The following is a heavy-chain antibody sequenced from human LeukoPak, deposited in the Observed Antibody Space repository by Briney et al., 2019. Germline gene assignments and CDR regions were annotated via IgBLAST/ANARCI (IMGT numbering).Heavy chain of an antibody. CDR3: ARARASYDSRDDAFDI. V-gene: IGHV3-13*01. D-gene: IGHD3-22*01. Sequence: GGSLRLSCAASGFTFSSYDMHWVRQATGKGLEWVSAIGTAGDTYYPGSVKGRFTISRENAKNSLYLQMNSLRAEDTAVYYCARARASYDSRDDAFDIWGQGTMVTVSS. J-gene: IGHJ3*02. CDR1: GFTFSSYD. CDR2: IGTAGDT.